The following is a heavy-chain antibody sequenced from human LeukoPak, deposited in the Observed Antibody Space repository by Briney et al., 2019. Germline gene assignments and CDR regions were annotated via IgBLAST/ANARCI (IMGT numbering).Heavy chain of an antibody. Sequence: GGSLRLSCAASGFAFRTYGMNWVRQAPGKGLEGVAIISYDGSNEDHADSVKGRFTGSRDNSKNTLYLQMNSLRAEDLAVYYCAKSRVRGVYYFDYWGQGTLVTVSS. V-gene: IGHV3-30*18. CDR3: AKSRVRGVYYFDY. CDR1: GFAFRTYG. J-gene: IGHJ4*02. CDR2: ISYDGSNE. D-gene: IGHD3-10*02.